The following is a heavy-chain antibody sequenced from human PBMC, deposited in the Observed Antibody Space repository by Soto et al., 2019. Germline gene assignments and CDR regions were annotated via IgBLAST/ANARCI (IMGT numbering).Heavy chain of an antibody. CDR3: XXEXXXXYIWGSHGDFDY. J-gene: IGHJ4*02. V-gene: IGHV3-74*01. CDR2: INSDGSST. CDR1: GFTFSSYW. Sequence: EVQLVESGGGLVQPGGSLRLSCAASGFTFSSYWMHWVRQAPGKGLVWVSRINSDGSSTSYADSVKGRFTISRDNAKNTLYLQXNXXXXXXTAXXYCXXEXXXXYIWGSHGDFDYWGQGTLVTVSS. D-gene: IGHD3-16*01.